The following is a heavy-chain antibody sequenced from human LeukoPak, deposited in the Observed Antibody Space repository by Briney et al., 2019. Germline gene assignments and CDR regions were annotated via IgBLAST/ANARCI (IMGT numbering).Heavy chain of an antibody. Sequence: SETLSLTCAVSGGSISSNSYYWGWVRQPPGKGLEWIGSIYYSGNTYYNPSLKSRVTISVDTSKDQFSLKLSSVTAADTAVYYCARDDSSGYYYGLFDYWGQGILVTVSS. CDR1: GGSISSNSYY. CDR3: ARDDSSGYYYGLFDY. D-gene: IGHD3-22*01. V-gene: IGHV4-39*01. J-gene: IGHJ4*02. CDR2: IYYSGNT.